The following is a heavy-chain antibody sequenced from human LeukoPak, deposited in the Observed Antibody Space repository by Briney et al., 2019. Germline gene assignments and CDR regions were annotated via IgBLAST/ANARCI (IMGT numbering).Heavy chain of an antibody. J-gene: IGHJ3*02. V-gene: IGHV4-61*02. CDR1: NGSISSDTYF. Sequence: PSQTLSLTCTVSNGSISSDTYFWSWLPPPAGKGLEWIGRMSSSGISTYSPSLKSRVTMSIDTSSDQFSMNLNAVTAADTAVYYCAGDPGATVTTVIHDAFDIWGQGTMVTVSS. CDR3: AGDPGATVTTVIHDAFDI. D-gene: IGHD4-17*01. CDR2: MSSSGIS.